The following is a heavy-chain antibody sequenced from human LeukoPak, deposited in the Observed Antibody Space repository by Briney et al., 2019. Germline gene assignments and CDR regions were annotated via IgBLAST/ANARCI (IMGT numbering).Heavy chain of an antibody. D-gene: IGHD2-15*01. V-gene: IGHV3-66*02. CDR2: IYAGGST. Sequence: PGGSLRLSCAVSGATVNSNYMSWVRQAPGKGLKWVSVIYAGGSTYYTDSVRRRFTISRDNSKNTLYLQMNSLRVEDTARYYCARDFSGYWGRGTLVTVSS. J-gene: IGHJ4*02. CDR1: GATVNSNY. CDR3: ARDFSGY.